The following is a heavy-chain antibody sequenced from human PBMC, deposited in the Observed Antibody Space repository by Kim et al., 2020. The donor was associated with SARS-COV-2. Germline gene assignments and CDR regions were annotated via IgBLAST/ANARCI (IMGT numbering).Heavy chain of an antibody. J-gene: IGHJ4*02. CDR1: GYTFTSYG. CDR3: ARDNEEWLVQGDFDY. Sequence: ASVKVSCKASGYTFTSYGISWVRQAPGQGLEWMGWISAYNGNTNYAQKLQGRVTMTTDTSTSTAYMELRSLRSDDTAVYYCARDNEEWLVQGDFDYWGQGTLVTVSS. V-gene: IGHV1-18*04. CDR2: ISAYNGNT. D-gene: IGHD6-19*01.